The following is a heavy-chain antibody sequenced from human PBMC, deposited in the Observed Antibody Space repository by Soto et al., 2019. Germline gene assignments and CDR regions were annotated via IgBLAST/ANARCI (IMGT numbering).Heavy chain of an antibody. Sequence: EVQLLESGGGLVQPGGSLRLSCAASGFTFSSYAMSWVRQAPGKGLEWVSGISGSGGSTYYADSVKGRFTISRDNSESSLFLQMNSLRAEDTAISYCAKGTCKSGGSSYSTSDYWGQGTLVTVSS. D-gene: IGHD2-15*01. CDR3: AKGTCKSGGSSYSTSDY. CDR1: GFTFSSYA. CDR2: ISGSGGST. J-gene: IGHJ4*02. V-gene: IGHV3-23*01.